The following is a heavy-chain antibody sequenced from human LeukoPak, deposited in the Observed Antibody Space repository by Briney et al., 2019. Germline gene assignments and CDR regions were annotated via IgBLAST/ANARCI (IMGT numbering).Heavy chain of an antibody. CDR3: TRTTTPADWYFDL. Sequence: GGSLRLSCAVAGFTFSNYWMYWVRQAPRKRLVWVARINSDGSSATYAESVEGRFTISRDKTKSILNLQMHSLRVDDSAVYFCTRTTTPADWYFDLWGRGTLVTVSS. D-gene: IGHD1-1*01. J-gene: IGHJ2*01. CDR2: INSDGSSA. V-gene: IGHV3-74*01. CDR1: GFTFSNYW.